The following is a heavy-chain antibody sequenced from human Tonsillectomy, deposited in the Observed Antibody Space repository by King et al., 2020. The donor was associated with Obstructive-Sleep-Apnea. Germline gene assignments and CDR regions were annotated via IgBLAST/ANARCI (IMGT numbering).Heavy chain of an antibody. Sequence: EVQLVESGGGLVQPGGSLRLSCAASGFTFSSYSMNWVRQAPGKGLEWVSYITSSSNTIYYADSVRGRFTISRDNAKNSLYLQMNSLRAEDTAVYYWARDSGDSCYDSRPIWGQGILVTVSS. CDR2: ITSSSNTI. CDR3: ARDSGDSCYDSRPI. CDR1: GFTFSSYS. J-gene: IGHJ4*02. V-gene: IGHV3-48*04. D-gene: IGHD5-12*01.